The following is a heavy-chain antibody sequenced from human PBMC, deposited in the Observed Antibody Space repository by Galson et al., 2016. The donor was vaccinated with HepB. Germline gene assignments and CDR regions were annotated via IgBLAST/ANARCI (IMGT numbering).Heavy chain of an antibody. V-gene: IGHV3-48*01. Sequence: SLRLSCAASGFTFSSYNMNWVRQVPGKGLDWISYISATGTTIDYADSVKGRFIISRDNAKNSLYLQMNSLRVEDTAVYYCAKERLRHFDFDSWGQGTLVTVSS. D-gene: IGHD3-16*01. CDR2: ISATGTTI. CDR1: GFTFSSYN. J-gene: IGHJ4*02. CDR3: AKERLRHFDFDS.